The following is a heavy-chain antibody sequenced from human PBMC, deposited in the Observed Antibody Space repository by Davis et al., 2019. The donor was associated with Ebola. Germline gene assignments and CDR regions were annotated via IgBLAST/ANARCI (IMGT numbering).Heavy chain of an antibody. Sequence: MPSETLSLTCTVSGGSISNGDYYWSWFRQPPGKGLEWIGFIYYSGSTYYNPSLKSRLTISVDTSKTQFSLKLSSVTAADTAVYYCARGISGYWGQGTLVTVSS. CDR1: GGSISNGDYY. CDR3: ARGISGY. D-gene: IGHD3-10*01. CDR2: IYYSGST. V-gene: IGHV4-30-4*01. J-gene: IGHJ4*02.